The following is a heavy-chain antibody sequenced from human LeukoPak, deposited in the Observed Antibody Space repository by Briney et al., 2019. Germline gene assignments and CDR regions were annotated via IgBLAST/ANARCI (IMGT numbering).Heavy chain of an antibody. CDR2: IYPGDSDT. Sequence: GESLKISCKGSGYSFTSYWIGWVLQMPGKGLEWMVIIYPGDSDTRYSPSFQGQVTISADKSISTAYLQWSSLKASDTAMYYCARQGQKYYDFWSGFQGWFDPWGQGTLVTVSS. D-gene: IGHD3-3*01. V-gene: IGHV5-51*01. CDR1: GYSFTSYW. J-gene: IGHJ5*02. CDR3: ARQGQKYYDFWSGFQGWFDP.